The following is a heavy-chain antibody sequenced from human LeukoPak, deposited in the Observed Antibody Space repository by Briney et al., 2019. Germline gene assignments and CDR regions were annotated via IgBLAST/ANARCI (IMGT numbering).Heavy chain of an antibody. CDR1: GFTFDDYA. CDR3: AQSSSSWYDPGVGYYFDY. J-gene: IGHJ4*02. CDR2: ISWNSGSI. V-gene: IGHV3-9*01. D-gene: IGHD6-13*01. Sequence: GRSLRLSCAASGFTFDDYAMHWVRQAPGKGLEWVSGISWNSGSIGYADSVKGRFTISRDNAKNSLYLQMNSLRAEDTALYYCAQSSSSWYDPGVGYYFDYWGQGTLVTVSS.